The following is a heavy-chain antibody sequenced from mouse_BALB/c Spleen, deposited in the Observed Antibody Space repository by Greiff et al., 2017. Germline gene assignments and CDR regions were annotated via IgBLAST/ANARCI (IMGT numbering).Heavy chain of an antibody. V-gene: IGHV3-2*02. J-gene: IGHJ2*01. D-gene: IGHD2-2*01. Sequence: ESGPGLVKPSQSLSLTCTVTGYSITSDYAWNWIRQFPGNKLEWMGYISYSGSTSYNPSLKSRISITRDTSKNQFFLQLNSVTTEDTATYYCARSRGLRRYFDYWGQGTTLTVSS. CDR3: ARSRGLRRYFDY. CDR2: ISYSGST. CDR1: GYSITSDYA.